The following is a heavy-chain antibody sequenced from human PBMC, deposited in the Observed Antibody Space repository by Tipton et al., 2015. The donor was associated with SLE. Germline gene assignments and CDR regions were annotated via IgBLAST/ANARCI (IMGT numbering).Heavy chain of an antibody. V-gene: IGHV3-11*01. Sequence: GSLRLSCAASGFTFRDYYMSWIRQAPGKGLEWVSYISRSGSSIYYADSVKGRFTISRDNAKNSLYLQMNSLRAEDTAVYYCARGLEVGTTGHFDLWGRGTLVTVSS. D-gene: IGHD1-26*01. CDR1: GFTFRDYY. CDR2: ISRSGSSI. J-gene: IGHJ2*01. CDR3: ARGLEVGTTGHFDL.